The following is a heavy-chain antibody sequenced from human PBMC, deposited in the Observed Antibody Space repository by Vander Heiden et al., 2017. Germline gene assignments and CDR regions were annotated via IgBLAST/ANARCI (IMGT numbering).Heavy chain of an antibody. J-gene: IGHJ4*02. V-gene: IGHV3-7*01. CDR2: IKQDGSEK. CDR3: ARDQEAGAVDY. CDR1: GFTFSCYW. D-gene: IGHD6-19*01. Sequence: EVPLVDSGGGLVPPVGSLRLCCAASGFTFSCYWMGWVRQAPGKGLEWVANIKQDGSEKYYVDSVKGRFTISRDNAKNSLYLQMNSLRAEDTAVYYCARDQEAGAVDYWGQGTLVTVSS.